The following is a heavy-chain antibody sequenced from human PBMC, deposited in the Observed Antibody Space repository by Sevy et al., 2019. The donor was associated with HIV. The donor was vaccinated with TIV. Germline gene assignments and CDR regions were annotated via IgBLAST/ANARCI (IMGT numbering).Heavy chain of an antibody. D-gene: IGHD4-17*01. CDR2: ISAYNGNT. J-gene: IGHJ1*01. V-gene: IGHV1-18*01. Sequence: ASVKVSCKASGYTFTSYGISWVRQAPGQGLEWMGWISAYNGNTNYAQKLQGRVTMTTDTSTSTTYMELRSLRSDDTAVYYCARDGGPYGDSAEYFQHWGQGTLVTVSS. CDR1: GYTFTSYG. CDR3: ARDGGPYGDSAEYFQH.